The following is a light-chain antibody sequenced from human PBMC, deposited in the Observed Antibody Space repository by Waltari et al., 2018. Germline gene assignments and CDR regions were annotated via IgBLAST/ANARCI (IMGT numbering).Light chain of an antibody. CDR3: QQYYSTPYT. CDR2: WAS. Sequence: DIVMTQSPDSLAVSLGERATINCTSNKSVLYNSNNKNFLAWYQHKVGQPPKLLIYWASTRESGVPDRFSGSGSGTDFTLTISTLQAEDVAVYYCQQYYSTPYTFGQGTKLEIK. J-gene: IGKJ2*01. CDR1: KSVLYNSNNKNF. V-gene: IGKV4-1*01.